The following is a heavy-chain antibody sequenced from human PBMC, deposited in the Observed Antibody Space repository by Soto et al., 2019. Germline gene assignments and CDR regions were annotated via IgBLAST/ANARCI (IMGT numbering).Heavy chain of an antibody. Sequence: LRLSCAASGFTFSSYSMNWVRQAPGKGLEWVSSISSSSSYIYYADSVKGRFTISRDNAKNSLYLQMNSLRAEDTAVYYCARGDYTGGGYYYYYYGMDVWGHGTTVTVSS. CDR3: ARGDYTGGGYYYYYYGMDV. J-gene: IGHJ6*02. CDR1: GFTFSSYS. CDR2: ISSSSSYI. D-gene: IGHD4-4*01. V-gene: IGHV3-21*01.